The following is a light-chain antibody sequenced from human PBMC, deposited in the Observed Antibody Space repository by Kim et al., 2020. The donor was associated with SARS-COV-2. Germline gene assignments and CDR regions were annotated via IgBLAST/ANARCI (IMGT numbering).Light chain of an antibody. CDR2: AAS. V-gene: IGKV1-9*01. CDR1: QGISSY. CDR3: EQLYTYPLT. Sequence: DILLTQSPSFLSASVGDRVTITCRASQGISSYLVWYKQKSGKAPKLLMYAASTLQSGVPSRFSGSGSGTEFTLTISSLQPEDFATYYCEQLYTYPLTFGGGTKVDIK. J-gene: IGKJ4*01.